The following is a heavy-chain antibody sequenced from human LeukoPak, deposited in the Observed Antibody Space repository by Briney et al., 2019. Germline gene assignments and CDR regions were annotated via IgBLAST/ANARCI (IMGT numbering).Heavy chain of an antibody. D-gene: IGHD5-12*01. J-gene: IGHJ4*02. Sequence: GGSLRLSCEGSGFSFSSYWMTWVRQSPGKGPEWVANIKQDESERYTVDSVKGRFTISRDNSKNTLYLQMNSLRAEDTAVYYCAKDVPYIVAAPQWGQGTLVTVSS. V-gene: IGHV3-7*03. CDR3: AKDVPYIVAAPQ. CDR1: GFSFSSYW. CDR2: IKQDESER.